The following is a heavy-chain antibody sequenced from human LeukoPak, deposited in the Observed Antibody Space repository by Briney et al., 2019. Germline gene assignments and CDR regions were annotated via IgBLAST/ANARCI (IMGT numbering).Heavy chain of an antibody. Sequence: GGSLRLSCAASGFTFSSYAMSWVRQAPGKGLEWVSAISGSGGSTYYAGSVKGRFTISRDNSKNTLYLQMNSLRAEDTAVYYCAKDMVRLLSSSTPLGFDPWGQGTLVTVSS. J-gene: IGHJ5*02. CDR3: AKDMVRLLSSSTPLGFDP. CDR1: GFTFSSYA. V-gene: IGHV3-23*01. D-gene: IGHD3-10*01. CDR2: ISGSGGST.